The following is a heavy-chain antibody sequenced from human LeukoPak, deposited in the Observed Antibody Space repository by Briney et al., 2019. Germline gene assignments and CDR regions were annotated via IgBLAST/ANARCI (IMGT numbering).Heavy chain of an antibody. CDR2: MNPNNGNT. J-gene: IGHJ5*02. V-gene: IGHV1-8*03. CDR3: ARDGGEYLDRPRVVPAAIGWFDP. D-gene: IGHD2-2*01. CDR1: GYTFTSYD. Sequence: GASVKVSCKASGYTFTSYDINWVRQATGQGLEWMGWMNPNNGNTGYAQKFQGRVTITRNTSISTAYMELSSLRSEDTAVYYCARDGGEYLDRPRVVPAAIGWFDPWGQGTLVTVSS.